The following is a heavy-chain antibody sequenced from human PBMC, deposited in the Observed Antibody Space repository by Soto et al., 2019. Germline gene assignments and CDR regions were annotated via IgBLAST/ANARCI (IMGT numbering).Heavy chain of an antibody. CDR3: ARDHLAARVEYYYGMDD. V-gene: IGHV6-1*01. CDR1: GDSVSSNSAA. D-gene: IGHD6-6*01. CDR2: TYYRSKWYN. J-gene: IGHJ6*02. Sequence: QTLSLTCAISGDSVSSNSAAWNWIRQSPSRGLEWLGRTYYRSKWYNDYAVSVKSRITINPDTSKNQFSLQLNSVTPEDTAVYYCARDHLAARVEYYYGMDDWGQGTTVAVS.